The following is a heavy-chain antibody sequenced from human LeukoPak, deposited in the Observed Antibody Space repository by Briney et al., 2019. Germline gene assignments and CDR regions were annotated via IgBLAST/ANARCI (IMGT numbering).Heavy chain of an antibody. J-gene: IGHJ4*02. Sequence: PSETLSLTCTVSGGSISSYYWSWIRQPPGKGLEWIGYIYYSGSTYYNPSLKSRVTISVDTSKNQFSLKLSSVTAADTAVYYCARDSYSYGSRSLDYWGQGTLVTVSS. D-gene: IGHD5-18*01. CDR3: ARDSYSYGSRSLDY. CDR1: GGSISSYY. V-gene: IGHV4-59*12. CDR2: IYYSGST.